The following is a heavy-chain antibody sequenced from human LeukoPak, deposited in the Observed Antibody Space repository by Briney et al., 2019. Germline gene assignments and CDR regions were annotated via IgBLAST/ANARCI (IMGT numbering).Heavy chain of an antibody. Sequence: PSETLSLTCTVSGGSISSSSYYWGWIRQPPGKGLEWIGSIYYSGSTYYNPSLKSRVTISVDTSKNQFSLKLSSGTAADTAVYYCARTRGVATIFENYYYYMDVWGKGTTVTVSS. CDR1: GGSISSSSYY. D-gene: IGHD5-12*01. CDR2: IYYSGST. CDR3: ARTRGVATIFENYYYYMDV. V-gene: IGHV4-39*07. J-gene: IGHJ6*03.